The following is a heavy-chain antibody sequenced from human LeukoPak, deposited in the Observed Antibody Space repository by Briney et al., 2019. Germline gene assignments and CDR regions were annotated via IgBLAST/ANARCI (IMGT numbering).Heavy chain of an antibody. CDR3: ARGDRGIKYGMDV. J-gene: IGHJ6*02. D-gene: IGHD1-14*01. V-gene: IGHV3-7*01. CDR2: IKQDGSEK. CDR1: GFTFSSYW. Sequence: SGGSLRLSCAASGFTFSSYWMSWVRQAPGKGLEWVANIKQDGSEKYYVDSVKGRFTISRDNAKNSLYLQMNSLRAEDTAVYYCARGDRGIKYGMDVWGQGTTVTVSS.